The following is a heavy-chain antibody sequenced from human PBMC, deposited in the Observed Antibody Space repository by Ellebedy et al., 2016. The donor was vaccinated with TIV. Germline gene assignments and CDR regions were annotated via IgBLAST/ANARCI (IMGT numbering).Heavy chain of an antibody. D-gene: IGHD6-19*01. V-gene: IGHV1-46*04. CDR1: EYIFTSYY. CDR2: INPSGSST. J-gene: IGHJ4*02. CDR3: ARYPGVAAHYFDY. Sequence: AASVKVSCKASEYIFTSYYMHWVRQAPGQGLEWMGIINPSGSSTNYAQKLQGRVTMTRDTSTSTVYMELSSVTAADTAVYYCARYPGVAAHYFDYWGQGTLVTVSS.